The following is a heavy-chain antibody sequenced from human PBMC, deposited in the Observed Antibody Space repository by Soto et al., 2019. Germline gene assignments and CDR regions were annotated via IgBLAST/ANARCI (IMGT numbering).Heavy chain of an antibody. CDR1: GFTFSSYA. CDR3: SVVARYYGMDV. Sequence: GGSLRLSCAASGFTFSSYAMSWVRQAPGKGLEWVSGINTSGGSTYYADSVKGRFTISRDNSKNTLYLQMNSLRAEDTAVYYCSVVARYYGMDVWGQGTTVTVSS. V-gene: IGHV3-23*01. J-gene: IGHJ6*02. D-gene: IGHD3-22*01. CDR2: INTSGGST.